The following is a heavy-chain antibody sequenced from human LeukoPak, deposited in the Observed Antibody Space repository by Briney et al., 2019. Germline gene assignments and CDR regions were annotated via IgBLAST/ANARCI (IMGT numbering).Heavy chain of an antibody. CDR2: INHSGST. Sequence: SETLSLTCAVYCGSFSGYYWRWIRQPPGKGPESTGEINHSGSTNYNPSLTSRVTISVDTSKNQFSLKLSSVTAADTAVYYCARRLYCSSTSCFLGPYPRRSEYYYYMDVWGKGTTVTVSS. CDR1: CGSFSGYY. V-gene: IGHV4-34*01. J-gene: IGHJ6*03. D-gene: IGHD2-2*01. CDR3: ARRLYCSSTSCFLGPYPRRSEYYYYMDV.